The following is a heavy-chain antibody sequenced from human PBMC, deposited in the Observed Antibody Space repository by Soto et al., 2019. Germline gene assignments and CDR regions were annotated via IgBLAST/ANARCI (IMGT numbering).Heavy chain of an antibody. CDR1: GFTFGDYA. D-gene: IGHD3-22*01. CDR3: AREANYYDSSGYYLLTYFDY. Sequence: GGSLRLCCTASGFTFGDYAMSWFRQAPGKGLESVGFIRSKTYGGTTEYAASVKGRFTISRDDSKSIAYLQMNSLKTEDTAVYYCAREANYYDSSGYYLLTYFDYWGQGTLVTVSS. CDR2: IRSKTYGGTT. J-gene: IGHJ4*02. V-gene: IGHV3-49*03.